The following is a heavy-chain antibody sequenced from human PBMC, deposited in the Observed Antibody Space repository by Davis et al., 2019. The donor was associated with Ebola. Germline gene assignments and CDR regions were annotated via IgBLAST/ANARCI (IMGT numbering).Heavy chain of an antibody. CDR2: INHSGST. V-gene: IGHV4-39*07. J-gene: IGHJ6*02. CDR1: GGSVSSSSYY. D-gene: IGHD3-3*01. CDR3: ARGAIFGVVRYYYYGMDV. Sequence: SETLSLTCTVSGGSVSSSSYYWSWIRQPPGKGLEWIGEINHSGSTNYNPSLKSRVTISVDTSKNQFSLKLSSVTAADTAVYYCARGAIFGVVRYYYYGMDVWGQGTTVTVSS.